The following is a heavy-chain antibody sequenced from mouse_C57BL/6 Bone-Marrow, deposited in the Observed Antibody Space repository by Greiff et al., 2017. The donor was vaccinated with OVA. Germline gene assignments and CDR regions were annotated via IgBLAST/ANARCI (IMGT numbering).Heavy chain of an antibody. J-gene: IGHJ1*03. CDR1: GYTFTSYW. CDR3: ARGGFYYSNYVGWYFDV. D-gene: IGHD2-5*01. Sequence: VQLQQPGAELVKPGASVKLSCKTSGYTFTSYWMHWVKQRPGQGLEWIGMIHPNSGSTNYNVKFKSKATLTVDKSSSTAYMQLSSLTSEDSAVYYCARGGFYYSNYVGWYFDVWGTGTTVTVSS. CDR2: IHPNSGST. V-gene: IGHV1-64*01.